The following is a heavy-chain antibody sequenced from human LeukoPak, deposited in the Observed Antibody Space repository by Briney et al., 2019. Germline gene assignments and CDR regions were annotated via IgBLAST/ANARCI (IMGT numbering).Heavy chain of an antibody. Sequence: SETLSLTCTVSGGSVSRDSYYWSWIRQPPGKGLEWIGYISYSGSTNYNPSLKSRVTISVDTSKNQVSLKLSSVTAADTAVYYCATCPRGSDRFFPYFDYWGQGTLVTVSS. CDR3: ATCPRGSDRFFPYFDY. CDR2: ISYSGST. J-gene: IGHJ4*02. D-gene: IGHD1-1*01. V-gene: IGHV4-61*01. CDR1: GGSVSRDSYY.